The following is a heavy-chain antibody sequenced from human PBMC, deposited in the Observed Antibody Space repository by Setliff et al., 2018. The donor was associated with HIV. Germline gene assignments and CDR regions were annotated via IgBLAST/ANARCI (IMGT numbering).Heavy chain of an antibody. Sequence: ASVKVSCKASGYTFTSYDINWVRQATGQGLEWMGWMMPSSGNTGYAQKFQGRLTMTRNTSISTAYMELSGLISEDAAVYYWSRAGGLRMDRGVVSDYWGQGTQVTVSS. J-gene: IGHJ4*02. CDR2: MMPSSGNT. CDR1: GYTFTSYD. CDR3: SRAGGLRMDRGVVSDY. V-gene: IGHV1-8*02. D-gene: IGHD3-10*01.